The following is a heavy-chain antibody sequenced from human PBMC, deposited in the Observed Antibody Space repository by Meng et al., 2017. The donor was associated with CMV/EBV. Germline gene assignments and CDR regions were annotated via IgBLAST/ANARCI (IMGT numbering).Heavy chain of an antibody. V-gene: IGHV3-48*03. CDR3: TKDQGISGYSMDV. D-gene: IGHD3-3*01. J-gene: IGHJ6*02. Sequence: GGSLRLSCSSSTFTLSNHDMNWARQAPGKGLEWLSHINRGDSVIAYADSVRGRFTISRDIAKNSLYLQMNSLRVEDTALYYCTKDQGISGYSMDVWGQGTTVTVSS. CDR2: INRGDSVI. CDR1: TFTLSNHD.